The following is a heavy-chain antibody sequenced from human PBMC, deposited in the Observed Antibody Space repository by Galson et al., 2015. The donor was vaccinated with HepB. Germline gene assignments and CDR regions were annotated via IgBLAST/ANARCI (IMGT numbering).Heavy chain of an antibody. CDR3: ARDRSGGVAYFDY. Sequence: SLRLSCAASGFTFSSYAMHWVRQAPGKGLEWVAVISYDGSNKYYADSVKGRFTISRDNSKNTLYLQMNSLRAEDTAVYYCARDRSGGVAYFDYWGQGTLVTVSS. J-gene: IGHJ4*02. CDR1: GFTFSSYA. CDR2: ISYDGSNK. D-gene: IGHD2-15*01. V-gene: IGHV3-30*04.